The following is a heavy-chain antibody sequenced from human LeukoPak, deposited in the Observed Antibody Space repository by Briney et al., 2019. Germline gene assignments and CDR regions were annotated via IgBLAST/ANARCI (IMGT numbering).Heavy chain of an antibody. D-gene: IGHD4-17*01. V-gene: IGHV5-51*01. CDR2: IYPGDSDT. CDR3: ARITDYGDKIPYYYNNGMDV. Sequence: GESLKISCNGSGYSFTSYWIGWVRQTPGKGLEWMGIIYPGDSDTRYSPSFQGQVTISADKSISTAYLQWSSLKASDTAMYYCARITDYGDKIPYYYNNGMDVWDQGTTVTAPS. CDR1: GYSFTSYW. J-gene: IGHJ6*02.